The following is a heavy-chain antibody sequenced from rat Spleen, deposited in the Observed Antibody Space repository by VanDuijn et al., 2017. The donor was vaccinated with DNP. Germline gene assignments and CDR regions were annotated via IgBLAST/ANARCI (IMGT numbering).Heavy chain of an antibody. J-gene: IGHJ2*01. Sequence: EVQLVESGGGLVQPGGSLKLSCAASGLSFRNYYMAWVRQAPKQGLEWVAMISHSDGTTYYPDSVKGRFTISRDNAKNSLFLQLNSLKSDDTATYYCTREQHFHFDYWGQGVMVTVSS. V-gene: IGHV5-20*01. CDR2: ISHSDGTT. D-gene: IGHD5-1*01. CDR1: GLSFRNYY. CDR3: TREQHFHFDY.